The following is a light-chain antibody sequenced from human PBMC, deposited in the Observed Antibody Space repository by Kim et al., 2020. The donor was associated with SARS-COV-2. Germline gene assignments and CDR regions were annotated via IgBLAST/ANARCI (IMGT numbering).Light chain of an antibody. V-gene: IGLV3-21*04. J-gene: IGLJ2*01. CDR3: QAWDSSSDHLV. CDR1: NIGSKS. CDR2: YDS. Sequence: SYELTQPPSVSVAPGKTARITCGGNNIGSKSVHWYQQKPGQAPVLVIYYDSDRPSGIPERFSGSNSGNTATLTISRVEAGDGDDYYCQAWDSSSDHLVFG.